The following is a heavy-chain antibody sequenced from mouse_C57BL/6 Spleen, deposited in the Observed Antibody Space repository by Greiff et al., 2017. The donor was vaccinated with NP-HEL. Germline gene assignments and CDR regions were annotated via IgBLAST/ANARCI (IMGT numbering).Heavy chain of an antibody. CDR1: GYTFTSYT. CDR3: ARPTDYDGAWFAY. Sequence: VQLVESGAELARPGASVKMSCKASGYTFTSYTMHWVKQRPGQGLEWIGYINPSSGYTKYNQKFKDKATLTADKSSSTAYMQLSSLTSEDSAVYYCARPTDYDGAWFAYWGQGTLVTVSA. V-gene: IGHV1-4*01. CDR2: INPSSGYT. D-gene: IGHD2-4*01. J-gene: IGHJ3*01.